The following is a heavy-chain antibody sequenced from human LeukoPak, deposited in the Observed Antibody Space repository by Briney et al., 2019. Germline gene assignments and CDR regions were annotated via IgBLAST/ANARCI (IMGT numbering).Heavy chain of an antibody. V-gene: IGHV4-59*05. CDR3: ARLKRGFLEWLT. J-gene: IGHJ5*02. D-gene: IGHD3-3*01. CDR2: IYYSGST. CDR1: DDSIKSYF. Sequence: SETLSLTCTVSDDSIKSYFWTWIRQSPGKGLEWIGSIYYSGSTYYNPSLKSRVTISVDTSKNQFSLKLSSVTAADTAVYYCARLKRGFLEWLTWGQGTLVTVSS.